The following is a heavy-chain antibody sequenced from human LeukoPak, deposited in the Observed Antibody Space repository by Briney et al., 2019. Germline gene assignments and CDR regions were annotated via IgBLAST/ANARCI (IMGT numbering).Heavy chain of an antibody. CDR3: ARGPLDISRWTNAFDI. CDR1: GFTFSSYA. CDR2: ISGSGDST. Sequence: GGSLRLSCAASGFTFSSYAMSWVRQAPGKGLEWVSVISGSGDSTYYVDSVKGRFTISRDNSKNTLYLQVNGLRPEDTAVYYCARGPLDISRWTNAFDIWGQGTMVSVSS. D-gene: IGHD2-2*03. V-gene: IGHV3-23*01. J-gene: IGHJ3*02.